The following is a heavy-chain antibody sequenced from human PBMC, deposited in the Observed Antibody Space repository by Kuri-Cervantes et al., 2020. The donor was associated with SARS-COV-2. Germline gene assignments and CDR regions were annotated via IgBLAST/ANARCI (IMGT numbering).Heavy chain of an antibody. CDR3: ARLLPGPVDY. J-gene: IGHJ4*02. CDR1: GGSISSSSYY. V-gene: IGHV4-39*01. Sequence: SETLSLTCTVSGGSISSSSYYWGWIRQPPGKGLEWIGSIYYSGSTYYNPSLMSRVTISVDTSKNQFSLKLSSVTAADTAVYYCARLLPGPVDYWGQGTLVTVSS. CDR2: IYYSGST. D-gene: IGHD3-16*01.